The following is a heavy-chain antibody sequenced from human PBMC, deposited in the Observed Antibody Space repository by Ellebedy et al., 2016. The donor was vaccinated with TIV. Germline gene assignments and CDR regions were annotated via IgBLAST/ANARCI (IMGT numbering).Heavy chain of an antibody. CDR1: GSTFSSSW. D-gene: IGHD6-19*01. CDR3: TREKVAVSGTGYVDY. J-gene: IGHJ4*02. CDR2: IDGDGSTT. V-gene: IGHV3-74*01. Sequence: PGGSLRLSCAASGSTFSSSWMHWVRQAPGKGLVWVSLIDGDGSTTAYADSVKGRFTISRDNAKNTLYLEMNSLRDEDTAVYYCTREKVAVSGTGYVDYWGQGTLVTVSS.